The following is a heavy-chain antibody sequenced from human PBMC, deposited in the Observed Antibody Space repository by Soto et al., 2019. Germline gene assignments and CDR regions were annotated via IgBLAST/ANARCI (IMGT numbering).Heavy chain of an antibody. D-gene: IGHD3-16*01. Sequence: SETLSLPCTVTRGSMTSGDQYWTWIRHRPGEALEWFGYINHRGSLYYNPSLKSRVSMSVDTPKNQVSLNLSSVTAADTAVYYCARDRPNRWGRNMGVWGQGTTVTVSS. CDR3: ARDRPNRWGRNMGV. CDR1: RGSMTSGDQY. V-gene: IGHV4-31*03. J-gene: IGHJ6*02. CDR2: INHRGSL.